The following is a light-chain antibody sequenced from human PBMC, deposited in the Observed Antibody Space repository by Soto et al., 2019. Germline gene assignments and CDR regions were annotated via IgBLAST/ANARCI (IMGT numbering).Light chain of an antibody. CDR1: QGITSW. Sequence: DIQMTQSPSFVSASVGDRVTITCRASQGITSWLAWYQQKPGRAPKLLIHAASSLESGVPSRFSGSGSGIDFTLTISSLQPEDFATYYCQQTSSFPLTFGGWTKVEIK. CDR2: AAS. J-gene: IGKJ4*01. CDR3: QQTSSFPLT. V-gene: IGKV1-12*01.